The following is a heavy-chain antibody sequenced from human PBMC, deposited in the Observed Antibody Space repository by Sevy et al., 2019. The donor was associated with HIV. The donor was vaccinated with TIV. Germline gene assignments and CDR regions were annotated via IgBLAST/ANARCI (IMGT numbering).Heavy chain of an antibody. CDR2: IYYRGNT. CDR3: ARAEYGHGRGWYSWLDA. CDR1: TGYINNYY. D-gene: IGHD6-19*01. J-gene: IGHJ5*02. V-gene: IGHV4-59*01. Sequence: SETLSLTCTVSTGYINNYYWTWVRQSPGKGLEWIGYIYYRGNTKYNPSLESRVSMSIDTNKEQFSLTLTSVTGADSAIYYCARAEYGHGRGWYSWLDAWGQGILVTVSS.